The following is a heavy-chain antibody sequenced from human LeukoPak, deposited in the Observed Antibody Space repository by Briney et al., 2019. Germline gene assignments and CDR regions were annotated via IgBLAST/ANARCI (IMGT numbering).Heavy chain of an antibody. V-gene: IGHV4-4*09. CDR2: IYTSGST. Sequence: PSETLSLTCSVSGDSISNKCWSWVRQPPGQGLEWIAYIYTSGSTNYNPSPKRRGIISTDTRKNDISPKMNPVTAAETDVYFCERHSPNWNYGEYFHYSRQGILVTVSS. CDR1: GDSISNKC. CDR3: ERHSPNWNYGEYFHY. J-gene: IGHJ4*02. D-gene: IGHD1-7*01.